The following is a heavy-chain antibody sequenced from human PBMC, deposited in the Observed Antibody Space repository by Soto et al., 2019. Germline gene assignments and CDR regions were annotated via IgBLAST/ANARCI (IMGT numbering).Heavy chain of an antibody. J-gene: IGHJ4*02. CDR2: IFYSGDT. D-gene: IGHD1-20*01. Sequence: QVQLQESGPGLVKPSQTLSLTCTVSGASISSGGYYWSWIRQYPGKGLEWLGYIFYSGDTYYNPSLKSRVTISADASLNQFSLNMYSVTAADTAVYFCARDQGISGTTRGTFDYWGQGTLVTVSS. CDR1: GASISSGGYY. V-gene: IGHV4-31*03. CDR3: ARDQGISGTTRGTFDY.